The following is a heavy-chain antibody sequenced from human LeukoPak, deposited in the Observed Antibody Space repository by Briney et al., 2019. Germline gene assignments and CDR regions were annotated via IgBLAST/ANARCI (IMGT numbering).Heavy chain of an antibody. V-gene: IGHV4-59*08. Sequence: PSETLSLTCTVSGGSIRSYYWSWIRQPPGKGLEWIGYIYYSGNTNYNPSLKSRVTMSVDPSKNQFSLQLSSVTAADTAVYYCARQTYYYYGMDVWAKGPRSPSP. CDR1: GGSIRSYY. CDR2: IYYSGNT. CDR3: ARQTYYYYGMDV. J-gene: IGHJ6*02.